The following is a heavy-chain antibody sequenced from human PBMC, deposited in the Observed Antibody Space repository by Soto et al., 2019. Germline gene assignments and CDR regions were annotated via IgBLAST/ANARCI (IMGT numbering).Heavy chain of an antibody. CDR1: GGTFSSYA. Sequence: SVKVSCKASGGTFSSYAISWVRQAPGQGLEGMGGIIPIFGTANYAQKFQGRVTITADESTSTAYMEPSSLRSEDTAVYYCARSTMVRGVMFYGMDVWGQGTTVTVSS. J-gene: IGHJ6*02. D-gene: IGHD3-10*01. CDR2: IIPIFGTA. V-gene: IGHV1-69*13. CDR3: ARSTMVRGVMFYGMDV.